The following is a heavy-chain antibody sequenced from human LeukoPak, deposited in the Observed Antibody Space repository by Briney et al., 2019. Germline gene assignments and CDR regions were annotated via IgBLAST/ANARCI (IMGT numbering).Heavy chain of an antibody. D-gene: IGHD3-22*01. Sequence: PSETLSLTCTVSGGSISSSSYSWSWIRKSEGKGLEWIGYVSHTGGTHDNPSLGSRLSMSLDRSRSQFSLSLSSVTAADTAVYYCARGAQYYFDTSGYFDYWGQGILVTVSS. CDR3: ARGAQYYFDTSGYFDY. CDR1: GGSISSSSYS. V-gene: IGHV4-30-2*06. CDR2: VSHTGGT. J-gene: IGHJ4*02.